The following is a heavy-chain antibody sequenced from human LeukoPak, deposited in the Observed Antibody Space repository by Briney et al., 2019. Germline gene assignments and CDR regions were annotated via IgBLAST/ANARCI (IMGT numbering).Heavy chain of an antibody. Sequence: SQTLSLTCTVSGGSISSGGYYWRWIRQHPGKGLEWIGFIYYSGTTYYNPSLKSRVTISVDTSKNQFSLNLSSVTAADTAVYFCARVPLVATYYYFYYMDVWGKGTTVTVSS. CDR3: ARVPLVATYYYFYYMDV. CDR1: GGSISSGGYY. D-gene: IGHD5-12*01. J-gene: IGHJ6*03. V-gene: IGHV4-31*03. CDR2: IYYSGTT.